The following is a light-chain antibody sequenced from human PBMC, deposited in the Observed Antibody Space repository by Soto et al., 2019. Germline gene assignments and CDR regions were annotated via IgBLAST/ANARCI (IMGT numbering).Light chain of an antibody. J-gene: IGKJ4*01. Sequence: EIVVTQSPATLSLSPGERATLSCRTSQSVGSYLAWYQKKPGKAPRLLIYDASNRATGIPARFTGSGSGRDLTLTISSLEPEDFAVYYCQQRSTSPPLSFGGGTQVEIK. V-gene: IGKV3-11*02. CDR2: DAS. CDR3: QQRSTSPPLS. CDR1: QSVGSY.